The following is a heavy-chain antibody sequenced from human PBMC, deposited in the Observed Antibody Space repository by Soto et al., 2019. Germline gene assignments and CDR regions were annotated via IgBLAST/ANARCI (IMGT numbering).Heavy chain of an antibody. CDR3: ARARGGDSGDYASLFDR. CDR2: IYYSGST. D-gene: IGHD4-17*01. V-gene: IGHV4-30-4*01. Sequence: SETLSLTCTVSGASISSGDYYWRWIRQPPGKGLEWIGYIYYSGSTYYNPSLKSRVTISVDTSKNQFSLKVTSMTAADTAVYFCARARGGDSGDYASLFDRWGQGNLVTVSS. CDR1: GASISSGDYY. J-gene: IGHJ5*02.